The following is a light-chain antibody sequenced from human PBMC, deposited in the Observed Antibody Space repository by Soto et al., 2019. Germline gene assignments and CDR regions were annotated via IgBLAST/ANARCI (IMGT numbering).Light chain of an antibody. CDR1: SSDVGGYNY. CDR2: DVS. CDR3: SSYTSSSTLV. V-gene: IGLV2-14*01. Sequence: QSALTQPASVSGSPGQSITISCTGTSSDVGGYNYVSWYQQHPGKAPKLMIYDVSNRPSGVSNRSSGSKSGNTASLTISGLQAEDEGDYYCSSYTSSSTLVFGGGTKVTVL. J-gene: IGLJ2*01.